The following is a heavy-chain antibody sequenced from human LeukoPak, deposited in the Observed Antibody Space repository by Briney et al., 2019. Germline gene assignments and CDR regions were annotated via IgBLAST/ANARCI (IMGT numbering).Heavy chain of an antibody. CDR3: ARDWDVVVPAAVAFDY. CDR1: GFTFSSYS. Sequence: GGSLRLSCAASGFTFSSYSMNLVRQAPGKGLEWVSSISSSSSYIYYADSVKGRFTISRDNAKNSLYLQMNSLRAEDTAVYYCARDWDVVVPAAVAFDYWGQGTLVTVSS. D-gene: IGHD2-2*01. V-gene: IGHV3-21*01. CDR2: ISSSSSYI. J-gene: IGHJ4*02.